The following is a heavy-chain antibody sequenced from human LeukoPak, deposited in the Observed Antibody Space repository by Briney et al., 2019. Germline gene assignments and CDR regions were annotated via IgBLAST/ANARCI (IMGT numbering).Heavy chain of an antibody. D-gene: IGHD5-24*01. CDR2: ISAYNGRT. CDR3: ARDVPVEKGSH. V-gene: IGHV1-18*01. Sequence: GASVKVSCKASGYTFSSYGIAWVRQAPGQGLEWMGWISAYNGRTNYAQKFQGRVTMTTDTSTSTAYMELRSLRSDDTAVYYCARDVPVEKGSHWGQGTLVTVSS. J-gene: IGHJ4*02. CDR1: GYTFSSYG.